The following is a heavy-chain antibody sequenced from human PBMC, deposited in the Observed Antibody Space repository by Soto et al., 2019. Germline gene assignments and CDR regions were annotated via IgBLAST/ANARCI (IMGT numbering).Heavy chain of an antibody. Sequence: EVQVLESGGGLVQPGGSLRLSCAASGFTFSSHAMSWVRQAPGKGLEWVSVISGSFGSTYYADSVKGRFTISRDNSKNTLYLQMNSLRAKDTAVYHCANRMGSNSWYSPFDYWGQGTLVTVSS. V-gene: IGHV3-23*01. CDR2: ISGSFGST. CDR3: ANRMGSNSWYSPFDY. CDR1: GFTFSSHA. D-gene: IGHD6-13*01. J-gene: IGHJ4*02.